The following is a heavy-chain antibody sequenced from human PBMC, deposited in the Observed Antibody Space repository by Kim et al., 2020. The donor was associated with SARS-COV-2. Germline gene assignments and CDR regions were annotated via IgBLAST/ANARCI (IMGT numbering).Heavy chain of an antibody. CDR3: ARDWGITRGGLDGDY. D-gene: IGHD3-16*01. Sequence: ASVKVSCKASGYTFTSYAMHWVRQAPGHRLEWMGWINAGNGNTKYSQKFQGRVTITRDTSASTAYMELSSLRSEDTAVYYCARDWGITRGGLDGDYGGQGTLVTVAS. V-gene: IGHV1-3*01. CDR1: GYTFTSYA. CDR2: INAGNGNT. J-gene: IGHJ4*02.